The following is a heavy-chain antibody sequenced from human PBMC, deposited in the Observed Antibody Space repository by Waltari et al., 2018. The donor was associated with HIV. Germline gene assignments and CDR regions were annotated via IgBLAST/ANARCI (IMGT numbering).Heavy chain of an antibody. CDR1: GFTFSSYS. J-gene: IGHJ5*02. Sequence: EVQLVESGGGLVQPGGSLRLSCAASGFTFSSYSMNWVRQAPGKVLEVFSYISSSSSTIYYADSVKGRFTISRDNAKNSLYLQMNSLRDEDTAVYYCARDRTAVATSAPRGFDPWGQGTLVTVSS. D-gene: IGHD6-19*01. CDR2: ISSSSSTI. V-gene: IGHV3-48*02. CDR3: ARDRTAVATSAPRGFDP.